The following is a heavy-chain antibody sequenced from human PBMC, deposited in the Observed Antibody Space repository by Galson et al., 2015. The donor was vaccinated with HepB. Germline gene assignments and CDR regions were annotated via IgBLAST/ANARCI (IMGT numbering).Heavy chain of an antibody. Sequence: SLRLSCAASGFNVSAYAMHWVRQTPGKGLEWAAVVSSDENNIYYADSVRGRFTISRDNSRDTLYLQMNSLRAEDTAVYYCARTFYFDYWGQGTLVTVSS. CDR3: ARTFYFDY. J-gene: IGHJ4*02. CDR2: VSSDENNI. V-gene: IGHV3-30*04. CDR1: GFNVSAYA.